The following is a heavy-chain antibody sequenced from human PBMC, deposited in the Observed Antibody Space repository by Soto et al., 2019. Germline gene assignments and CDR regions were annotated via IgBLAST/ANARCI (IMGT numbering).Heavy chain of an antibody. Sequence: GSLRLSCAAFGLTISGKKYVAWVRQAPGKGLEWVSGLYDVDGSFYADSVRGRFTTSSDSSKTTVYLQMNDLRPDDTAVYYCATWHEREHAYDVWGQGTTVTVSS. V-gene: IGHV3-53*01. CDR1: GLTISGKKY. J-gene: IGHJ3*01. CDR2: LYDVDGS. D-gene: IGHD1-1*01. CDR3: ATWHEREHAYDV.